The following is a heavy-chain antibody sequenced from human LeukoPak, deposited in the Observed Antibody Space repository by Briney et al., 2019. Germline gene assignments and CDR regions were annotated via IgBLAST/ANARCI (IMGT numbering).Heavy chain of an antibody. CDR1: GGSITHYY. V-gene: IGHV4-59*01. CDR2: SYYSGST. CDR3: ATTTSGGDSFDI. J-gene: IGHJ3*02. Sequence: SETLSLTCTVSGGSITHYYWTWIRQPPGKTLEWIGYSYYSGSTKYNPSLKSRVTISVDTSNNQFSLNLRSVTAADTAVYYCATTTSGGDSFDIWGQGTMVTVSS. D-gene: IGHD1-26*01.